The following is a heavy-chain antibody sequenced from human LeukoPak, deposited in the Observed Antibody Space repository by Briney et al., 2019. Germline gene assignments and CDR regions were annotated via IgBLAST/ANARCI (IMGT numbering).Heavy chain of an antibody. CDR2: IKQDGSEK. J-gene: IGHJ6*03. D-gene: IGHD2-2*01. Sequence: GGSLRLSCAASGFTFSSYWMSWVRQAPGKGLEWVANIKQDGSEKYYVDSVKGRFTISRDNAKNSLYLQMNSLRAEDTAVYYCARGTDIVVVSAAYYYYYYYMDVWGKGTTVTVSS. CDR3: ARGTDIVVVSAAYYYYYYYMDV. CDR1: GFTFSSYW. V-gene: IGHV3-7*01.